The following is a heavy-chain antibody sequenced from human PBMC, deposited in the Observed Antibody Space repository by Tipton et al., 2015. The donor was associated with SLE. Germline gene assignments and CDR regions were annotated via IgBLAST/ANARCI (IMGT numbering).Heavy chain of an antibody. Sequence: TLSLTCTVSGGSISSHYWSWIRHPPGKGLGWLGYIYYSGSTNYNPSLKSRVTISVDTSKNQFSLKLSSVTAADTVVYYCARTTVTTKAFDIWGQGTMVTVSS. D-gene: IGHD4-17*01. CDR3: ARTTVTTKAFDI. CDR2: IYYSGST. V-gene: IGHV4-59*11. J-gene: IGHJ3*02. CDR1: GGSISSHY.